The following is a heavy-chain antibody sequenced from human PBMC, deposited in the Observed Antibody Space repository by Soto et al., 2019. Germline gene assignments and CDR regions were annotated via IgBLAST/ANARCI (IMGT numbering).Heavy chain of an antibody. CDR2: INHSGST. D-gene: IGHD2-2*01. Sequence: QVQLQQWGAGLLKPSETLSLTCAVYGGSFSGYYWSWIRQPPGKGLEWMGEINHSGSTNYNPSLKSRVTISVDTSKNQFSLKLSSVTAADTAVYYCARGLVPAAKGVATTTNWFDPWGQGTLVTVSS. CDR1: GGSFSGYY. J-gene: IGHJ5*02. CDR3: ARGLVPAAKGVATTTNWFDP. V-gene: IGHV4-34*01.